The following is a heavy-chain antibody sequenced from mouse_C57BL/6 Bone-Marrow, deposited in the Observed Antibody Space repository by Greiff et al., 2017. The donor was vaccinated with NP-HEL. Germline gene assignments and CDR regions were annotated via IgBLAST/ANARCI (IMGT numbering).Heavy chain of an antibody. J-gene: IGHJ3*01. Sequence: QVQLQQSGPGILQPSQTLSLTCSFSGFSLSTFGMGVGWIRQPSGKGLEWLAHIWWDDDKYYNPALKSRLTISKDTSKNQVFLKIANVDTADTATYYCARIDYYYGSSSFAYWGQGTLVTVSA. V-gene: IGHV8-8*01. CDR2: IWWDDDK. CDR3: ARIDYYYGSSSFAY. D-gene: IGHD1-1*01. CDR1: GFSLSTFGMG.